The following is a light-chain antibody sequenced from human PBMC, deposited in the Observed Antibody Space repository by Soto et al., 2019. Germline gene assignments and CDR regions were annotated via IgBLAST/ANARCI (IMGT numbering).Light chain of an antibody. CDR2: SNN. J-gene: IGLJ1*01. Sequence: QRVTISCSGSRSSIGSNTVNWYQHLPGSAPKLLIYSNNHRPSGVPDRFSASKAGASASLAISGLQSEDEGDYYCAAWDASLGGFYVFGSGTKVTVL. CDR3: AAWDASLGGFYV. V-gene: IGLV1-44*01. CDR1: RSSIGSNT.